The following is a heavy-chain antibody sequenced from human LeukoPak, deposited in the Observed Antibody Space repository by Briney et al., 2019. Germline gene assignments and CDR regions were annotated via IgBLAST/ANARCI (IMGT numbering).Heavy chain of an antibody. CDR1: GGSISSYY. J-gene: IGHJ2*01. CDR2: IYYSGST. V-gene: IGHV4-59*01. Sequence: PSETLSLTCTVSGGSISSYYWSWLRQPPGKGLEWVGYIYYSGSTNYNPSLKSRVTISVDTSKNQFSLKLSSVTAADTAVYCCARVGYSSGWYGYFDLWGRGTLVTVSS. D-gene: IGHD6-19*01. CDR3: ARVGYSSGWYGYFDL.